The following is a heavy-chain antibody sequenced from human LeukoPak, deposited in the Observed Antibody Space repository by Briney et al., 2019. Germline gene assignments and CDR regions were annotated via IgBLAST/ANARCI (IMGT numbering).Heavy chain of an antibody. J-gene: IGHJ4*02. D-gene: IGHD1-26*01. CDR3: ARGVKGVGGLVGATTGLYGYYFDY. CDR1: GGTFSSYA. V-gene: IGHV1-69*04. Sequence: SVKVSCKASGGTFSSYAISWVRQAPGQGLEWMGRIIPILGIANYAQKFQGRVTITADKSTSTAYMELSSLRSEDTAVYYCARGVKGVGGLVGATTGLYGYYFDYWGQGTLVTVSS. CDR2: IIPILGIA.